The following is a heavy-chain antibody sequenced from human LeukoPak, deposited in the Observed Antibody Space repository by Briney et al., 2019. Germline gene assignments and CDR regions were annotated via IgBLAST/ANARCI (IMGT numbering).Heavy chain of an antibody. CDR1: GFTFGDYA. Sequence: GGSLRLSCTASGFTFGDYAMSWVRQAPGKGLEWVGFIRSKAYGGTTEYAASVKGRFTISRDDSKSIAYLQMNSLKTEDTAVYYCTRAFDSDYDFWSGYLWGQGTLVTVSS. CDR3: TRAFDSDYDFWSGYL. V-gene: IGHV3-49*04. D-gene: IGHD3-3*01. CDR2: IRSKAYGGTT. J-gene: IGHJ5*02.